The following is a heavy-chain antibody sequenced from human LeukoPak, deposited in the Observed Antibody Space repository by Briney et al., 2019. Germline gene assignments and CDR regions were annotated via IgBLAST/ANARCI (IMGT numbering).Heavy chain of an antibody. CDR1: GFTFSRFS. CDR2: IYFVGNQI. J-gene: IGHJ4*02. D-gene: IGHD3-3*02. Sequence: GPSLTPSRSTSGFTFSRFSMSWARQPPGKGLEWVSSIYFVGNQISYADSVKGRFTISRDNANKSVYLQMNGLRAEDTAVYYCAREFSTVGNFDYWGQGTLVTVSS. V-gene: IGHV3-21*01. CDR3: AREFSTVGNFDY.